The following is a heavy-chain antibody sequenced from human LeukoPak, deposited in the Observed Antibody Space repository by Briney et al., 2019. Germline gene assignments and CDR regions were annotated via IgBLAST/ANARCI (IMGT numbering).Heavy chain of an antibody. CDR3: AREPTGYGIDV. J-gene: IGHJ6*02. D-gene: IGHD4-17*01. CDR1: GYTFTGYD. V-gene: IGHV1-2*02. Sequence: GASVKVSCKSSGYTFTGYDMHWVRQAPGQGLDWMGWINPKSGDTNYAQKFQGRVTMTRDTSISTTYMELSRLRSDDTAVYYCAREPTGYGIDVWGQGTTVTVSS. CDR2: INPKSGDT.